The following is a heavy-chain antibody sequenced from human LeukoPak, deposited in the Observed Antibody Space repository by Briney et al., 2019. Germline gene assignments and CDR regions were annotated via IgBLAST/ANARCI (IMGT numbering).Heavy chain of an antibody. J-gene: IGHJ4*02. V-gene: IGHV3-74*01. Sequence: GGSLRLSCAASGFTFSNYWMHWVRQDPGRGLVWVSFINPDGSTTNYADSVKGRFTISRDNAKNALYLQMNSLRAEDTAVYYCAKDLHYGSADYWGQGTLVTVSS. D-gene: IGHD3-10*01. CDR2: INPDGSTT. CDR1: GFTFSNYW. CDR3: AKDLHYGSADY.